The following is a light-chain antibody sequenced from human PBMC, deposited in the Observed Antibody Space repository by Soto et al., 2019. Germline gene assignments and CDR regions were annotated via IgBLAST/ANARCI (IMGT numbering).Light chain of an antibody. CDR2: GHS. Sequence: QSVLTQPPSVSGAPGQRVTISCTGSSSNIGAGYDVHWYQQLPGTAPKLLIYGHSNRPSGVPDRFSGSKSGTSASLAITGLQAEDEADYYCQSYDSSLNGYYVFGTGTKLTVL. CDR1: SSNIGAGYD. J-gene: IGLJ1*01. CDR3: QSYDSSLNGYYV. V-gene: IGLV1-40*01.